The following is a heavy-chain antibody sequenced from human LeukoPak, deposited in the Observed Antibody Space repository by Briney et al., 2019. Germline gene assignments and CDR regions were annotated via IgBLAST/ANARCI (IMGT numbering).Heavy chain of an antibody. Sequence: GASVKVSCKASGYTFISYGISWVRQAPGQGLEWMGWINPYNGNTNHAQKLQGRVTMTTDTSTSTAYMELRSLRSDDTAVYYCARVAAADYFDYWGQGTLVTVSS. V-gene: IGHV1-18*01. D-gene: IGHD6-13*01. J-gene: IGHJ4*02. CDR1: GYTFISYG. CDR2: INPYNGNT. CDR3: ARVAAADYFDY.